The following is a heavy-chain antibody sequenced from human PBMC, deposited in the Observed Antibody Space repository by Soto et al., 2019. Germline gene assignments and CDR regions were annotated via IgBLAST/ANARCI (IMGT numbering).Heavy chain of an antibody. J-gene: IGHJ5*02. CDR3: ARMATFGSLNWFDP. V-gene: IGHV1-8*01. CDR2: MNPGSGDT. D-gene: IGHD3-16*02. CDR1: GYSFTNND. Sequence: ASVKVSCKASGYSFTNNDVSWVRQATGQGLEWMGWMNPGSGDTGYAQKFQGRVTMTRDISTATAYMELSSLRSDDTATYYCARMATFGSLNWFDPWVQPTLVTVSS.